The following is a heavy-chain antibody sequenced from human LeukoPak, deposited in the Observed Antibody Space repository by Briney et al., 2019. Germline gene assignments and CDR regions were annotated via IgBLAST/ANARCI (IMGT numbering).Heavy chain of an antibody. CDR1: GFTFSSYW. J-gene: IGHJ6*02. CDR3: AREYSSGWYYYGMDA. V-gene: IGHV3-7*01. D-gene: IGHD6-19*01. Sequence: GGSLRLSCAASGFTFSSYWMSWVRQAPGKGLEWVANIKQDGSEKYYVDSVKGRFTISRDNAKNSLYLQMNSLRAEDTAVYYCAREYSSGWYYYGMDAWGQGTTVTVSS. CDR2: IKQDGSEK.